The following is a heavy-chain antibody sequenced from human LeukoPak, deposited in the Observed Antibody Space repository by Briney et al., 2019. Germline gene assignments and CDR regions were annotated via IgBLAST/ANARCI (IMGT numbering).Heavy chain of an antibody. Sequence: PGGSLRLSCAASGFTFSSYSMNWVRQAPGKGLEWVSSISSSSSYIYYADSVKGRFTISRDNAKNSLYLQMNSLRAEDTAVYYCARSPYVSVPAGYWGQGTLVTVSS. CDR1: GFTFSSYS. CDR3: ARSPYVSVPAGY. J-gene: IGHJ4*02. CDR2: ISSSSSYI. V-gene: IGHV3-21*01. D-gene: IGHD2-2*01.